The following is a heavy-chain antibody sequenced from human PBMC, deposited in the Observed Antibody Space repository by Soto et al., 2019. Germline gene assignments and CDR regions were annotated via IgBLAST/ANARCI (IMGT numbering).Heavy chain of an antibody. CDR1: GYTFTSYG. D-gene: IGHD3-3*01. CDR3: ALGANILRFLEWSTDDAFDI. CDR2: ISAYNGNT. J-gene: IGHJ3*02. Sequence: ASVKVSCKASGYTFTSYGISWVRQAPGQGLEWMGWISAYNGNTNYAQKLQGRVTMTTDTSTSTAYMEQRSLRSDNTAVYYCALGANILRFLEWSTDDAFDIWGQGTMVTVSS. V-gene: IGHV1-18*01.